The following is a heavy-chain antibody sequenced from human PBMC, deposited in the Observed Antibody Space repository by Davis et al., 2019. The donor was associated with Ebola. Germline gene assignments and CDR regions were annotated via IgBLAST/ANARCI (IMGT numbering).Heavy chain of an antibody. CDR2: IRSKANSYAT. D-gene: IGHD6-13*01. CDR3: TSTRGAAAGIEDY. Sequence: GGSLRLSCAASGFTFSGSAMHWVRQASGKGLEWVGRIRSKANSYATAYAASVKGRFTISRDDSKNTAYLQMNSLKPEDTAVYYCTSTRGAAAGIEDYWGQGTLVTVSS. V-gene: IGHV3-73*01. CDR1: GFTFSGSA. J-gene: IGHJ4*02.